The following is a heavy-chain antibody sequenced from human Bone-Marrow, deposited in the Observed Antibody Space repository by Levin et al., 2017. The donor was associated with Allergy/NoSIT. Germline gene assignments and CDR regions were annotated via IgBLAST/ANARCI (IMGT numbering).Heavy chain of an antibody. V-gene: IGHV2-70*01. J-gene: IGHJ5*02. Sequence: SGPTLVKPTQTLTLTCTFSGFSLTTIGMYVSWIRQPPGKALEWLALIGWDDDKYYSTSLKTRLTISKDTSKNQVVLTMTNMDPVDTATYYCARSSSPGNWFDPWGQGTLVTVSS. CDR2: IGWDDDK. CDR1: GFSLTTIGMY. D-gene: IGHD3-16*02. CDR3: ARSSSPGNWFDP.